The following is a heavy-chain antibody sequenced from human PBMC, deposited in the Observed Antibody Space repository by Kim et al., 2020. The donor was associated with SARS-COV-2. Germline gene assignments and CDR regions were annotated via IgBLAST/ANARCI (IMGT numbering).Heavy chain of an antibody. D-gene: IGHD6-19*01. CDR3: ASEGHSSGRAGTFDY. CDR1: GFTFGSAH. CDR2: VSADESTK. V-gene: IGHV3-30*03. J-gene: IGHJ4*01. Sequence: GGSLRHSCTASGFTFGSAHMHWVRQAPGKGLEWVALVSADESTKNYVDSVKGRFTVSRDNSQNTLFLQIDSLRPEDTAVYYCASEGHSSGRAGTFDYWG.